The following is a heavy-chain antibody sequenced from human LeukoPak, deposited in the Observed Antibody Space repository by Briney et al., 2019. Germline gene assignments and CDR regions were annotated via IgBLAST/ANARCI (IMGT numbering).Heavy chain of an antibody. CDR1: GFTFTSYA. D-gene: IGHD6-19*01. Sequence: PGGSLRLSCAASGFTFTSYAMSWVRQAPGKGLEWVSAITGTGGSTYYSASVKGRFTISRDNSKNTLYLQISSLRAEDTAMYYCAKVRDSRDWYKDAFDIWGQGTMVTVSS. CDR3: AKVRDSRDWYKDAFDI. V-gene: IGHV3-23*01. CDR2: ITGTGGST. J-gene: IGHJ3*02.